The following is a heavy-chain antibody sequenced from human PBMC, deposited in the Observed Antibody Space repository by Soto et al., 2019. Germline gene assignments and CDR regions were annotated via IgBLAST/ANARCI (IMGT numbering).Heavy chain of an antibody. CDR2: IKSKTDGGTT. V-gene: IGHV3-15*01. J-gene: IGHJ6*02. Sequence: PGGSLRLSCAASGFTFSNAWMSWVRQAPGKGLEWVGRIKSKTDGGTTDYAAPVKGRFTISRDDSKNTLYLQMNSLKTEDTAVYYCTTVRVVLMVYAIGMDVWGQGTMVTVSS. D-gene: IGHD2-8*01. CDR3: TTVRVVLMVYAIGMDV. CDR1: GFTFSNAW.